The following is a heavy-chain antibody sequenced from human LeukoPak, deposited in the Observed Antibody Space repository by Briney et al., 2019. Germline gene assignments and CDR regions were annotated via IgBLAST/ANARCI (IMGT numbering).Heavy chain of an antibody. Sequence: PGGSLTLSCAASGFTFSSYAMSWVRQAPGKGLEWVSAISGSGGSTYYADSVKGRFTISRDNSKNTLYLQMNSLRAEDTAVYYCASSTYYYGSGSYYNPNWFDPWGQGTLVTVSS. CDR1: GFTFSSYA. CDR2: ISGSGGST. V-gene: IGHV3-23*01. J-gene: IGHJ5*02. D-gene: IGHD3-10*01. CDR3: ASSTYYYGSGSYYNPNWFDP.